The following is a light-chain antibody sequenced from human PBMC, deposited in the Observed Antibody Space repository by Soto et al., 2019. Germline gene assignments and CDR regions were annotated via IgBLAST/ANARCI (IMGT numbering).Light chain of an antibody. Sequence: EIVLTQSPGTLSLSPGERATLPCRASQSISTSYLTWYQHKPGQAPSLLIYGASSRATGIPDRFSGSGSGTDFTLTISRLEPEDFAVYYCQQYGSSSYTFGQGTQLEIK. CDR1: QSISTSY. CDR3: QQYGSSSYT. V-gene: IGKV3-20*01. CDR2: GAS. J-gene: IGKJ2*01.